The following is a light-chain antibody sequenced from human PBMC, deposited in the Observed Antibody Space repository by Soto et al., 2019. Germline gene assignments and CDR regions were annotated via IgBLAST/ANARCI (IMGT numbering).Light chain of an antibody. CDR2: RNN. V-gene: IGLV1-47*01. CDR3: AAWDDSLSAVV. CDR1: SSNIGSNY. J-gene: IGLJ2*01. Sequence: QPVLTQPPSASGTPGQRVTISCSGSSSNIGSNYVYWYQQLPGTAPKLLIYRNNQRPSGVPARFSGSKSGTSAALAISGRRSEDEADYYCAAWDDSLSAVVFGGGTKVTVL.